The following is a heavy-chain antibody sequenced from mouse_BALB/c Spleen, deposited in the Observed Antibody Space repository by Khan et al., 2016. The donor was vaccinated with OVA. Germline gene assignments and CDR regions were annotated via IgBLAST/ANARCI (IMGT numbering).Heavy chain of an antibody. Sequence: QLQQSGPELVKPGASVKIPCKASGYTFTDYNMDWVKQSHGKSLEWIGDITPNNGGTIYNQRIKGKATLTVDKFSSTAYMELRSLTSEDSAVYYCTRWGHGSPFDYWGQGTTLTVSS. V-gene: IGHV1-18*01. D-gene: IGHD1-1*01. CDR2: ITPNNGGT. J-gene: IGHJ2*01. CDR3: TRWGHGSPFDY. CDR1: GYTFTDYN.